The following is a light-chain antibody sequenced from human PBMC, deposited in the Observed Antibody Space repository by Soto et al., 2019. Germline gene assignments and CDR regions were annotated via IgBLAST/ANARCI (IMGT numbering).Light chain of an antibody. V-gene: IGKV3-20*01. CDR1: QSISSNH. CDR2: GSS. Sequence: EIVLTQSAGTLSLSPGERATLSCRASQSISSNHLAWYQQKPGQAPRLLIYGSSTRATGIPDRVSASGSGTDFSLTISILEPEDSAVYLCQQYGGSPPYTFGQGTKVEIK. CDR3: QQYGGSPPYT. J-gene: IGKJ2*01.